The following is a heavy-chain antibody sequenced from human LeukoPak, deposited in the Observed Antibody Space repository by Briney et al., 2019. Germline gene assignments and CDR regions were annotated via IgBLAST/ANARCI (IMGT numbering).Heavy chain of an antibody. J-gene: IGHJ4*02. Sequence: GGSLRLSCAASGFTFSSYGMHWVRQAPGKGLEWVAVISYDGSNKYYADSVKGRFTISRDNSKNTLYLQMNSLRAEDTAVYYCARGAARMVEMATIISFEYWGQGTLVTVSS. CDR1: GFTFSSYG. CDR3: ARGAARMVEMATIISFEY. CDR2: ISYDGSNK. V-gene: IGHV3-30*03. D-gene: IGHD5-24*01.